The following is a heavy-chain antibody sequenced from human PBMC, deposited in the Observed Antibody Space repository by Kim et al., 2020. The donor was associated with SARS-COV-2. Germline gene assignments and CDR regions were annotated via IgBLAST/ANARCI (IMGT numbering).Heavy chain of an antibody. CDR1: GGTFSSYA. CDR3: AREGRTRNYYDSSGSFDY. V-gene: IGHV1-69*13. CDR2: IIPIFGTA. D-gene: IGHD3-22*01. Sequence: SVKVSCKASGGTFSSYAISWVRQAPGQGLEWMGGIIPIFGTANYAQKFQGRVTITADESTSTAYMELSSLRSEDTAVYYCAREGRTRNYYDSSGSFDYWGQGTLVTVSS. J-gene: IGHJ4*02.